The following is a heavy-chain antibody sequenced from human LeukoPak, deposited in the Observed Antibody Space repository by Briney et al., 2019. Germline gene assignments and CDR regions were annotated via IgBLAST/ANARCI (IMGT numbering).Heavy chain of an antibody. V-gene: IGHV3-21*01. D-gene: IGHD2-2*01. CDR2: VSSSSTSI. Sequence: GGSLRLSCAASGCSFSIHSMNWVRQAPGKGLEWVSSVSSSSTSIYYADSLKGRFTISRDNAKNSLFLQVNSLRDEDTAVYYSAREPPCSSTSCYVTGAFDFWGQGTMVTVSS. CDR1: GCSFSIHS. J-gene: IGHJ3*01. CDR3: AREPPCSSTSCYVTGAFDF.